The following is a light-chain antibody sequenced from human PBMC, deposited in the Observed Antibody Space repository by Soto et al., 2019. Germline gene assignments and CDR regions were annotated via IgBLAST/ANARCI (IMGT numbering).Light chain of an antibody. CDR3: CSYAGSYTLV. CDR2: DVS. Sequence: QSALTQPRSVSGSPEQSVTISCTGTSSDVGAYNYVSWYQQHPGKVPKLMIYDVSRRPSGVPDRFSGYKSGNTASLTISGLQADDEADYYCCSYAGSYTLVFGGGTKLTVL. J-gene: IGLJ3*02. CDR1: SSDVGAYNY. V-gene: IGLV2-11*01.